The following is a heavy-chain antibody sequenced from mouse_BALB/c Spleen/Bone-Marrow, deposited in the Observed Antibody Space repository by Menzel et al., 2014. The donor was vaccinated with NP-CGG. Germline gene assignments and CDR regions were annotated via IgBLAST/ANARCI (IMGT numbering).Heavy chain of an antibody. V-gene: IGHV1S81*02. CDR1: GYTFTSYY. CDR3: TRSYYGNYVDV. CDR2: INPSNGGT. D-gene: IGHD2-1*01. Sequence: QVQLQQSGAELVKPGASVKLSCKASGYTFTSYYMYWVKQRPGQGLEWIGEINPSNGGTNFNEKFKSKATLTVDKSSSPAFMQLSSLTSEDSSVYFLTRSYYGNYVDVWGAGTTVTLSS. J-gene: IGHJ1*01.